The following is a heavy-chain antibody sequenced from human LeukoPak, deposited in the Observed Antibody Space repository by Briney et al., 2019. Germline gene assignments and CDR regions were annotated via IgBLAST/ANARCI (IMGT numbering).Heavy chain of an antibody. CDR1: GGSISSSSYY. V-gene: IGHV4-39*01. CDR3: ARPPGEVTTNDAFDI. D-gene: IGHD4-17*01. J-gene: IGHJ3*02. Sequence: PSETLSLTCTVSGGSISSSSYYWGWIRQPPGKGLEWIGSIYYSGSTYCNPSLKSRVTISVYTSKNQFSLKLSSVTAADTAVYYCARPPGEVTTNDAFDIWGQGTMVTVSS. CDR2: IYYSGST.